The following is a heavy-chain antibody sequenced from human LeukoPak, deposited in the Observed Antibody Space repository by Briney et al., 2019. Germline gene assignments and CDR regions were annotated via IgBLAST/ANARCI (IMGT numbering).Heavy chain of an antibody. J-gene: IGHJ4*02. CDR3: AAISTPTTRRAYHFDS. CDR1: EYALTELS. CDR2: FNPEAGET. Sequence: ASVTVSCKVSEYALTELSIHWVRQTPGKGLECMGGFNPEAGETIYAQKFQGRVTMTEDTSTDTAYMELSSLTSDDTAVYYCAAISTPTTRRAYHFDSWGQGTLVTVSS. V-gene: IGHV1-24*01. D-gene: IGHD5-12*01.